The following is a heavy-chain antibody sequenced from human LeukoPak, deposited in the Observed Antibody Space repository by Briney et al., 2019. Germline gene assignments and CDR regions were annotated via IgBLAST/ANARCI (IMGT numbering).Heavy chain of an antibody. D-gene: IGHD2-2*01. Sequence: GGSLRLSCVASGFTFNTYGIHWVRQAPGKGLEWVAGISSDGGNKDYSDSVKGRFTISRDNSKNTLYLQMNSLRAEDTAVYYCAKAAYCTSTSCHFSGYAQRPLDSWGQGTLVTVSS. V-gene: IGHV3-30*18. CDR2: ISSDGGNK. CDR3: AKAAYCTSTSCHFSGYAQRPLDS. CDR1: GFTFNTYG. J-gene: IGHJ4*02.